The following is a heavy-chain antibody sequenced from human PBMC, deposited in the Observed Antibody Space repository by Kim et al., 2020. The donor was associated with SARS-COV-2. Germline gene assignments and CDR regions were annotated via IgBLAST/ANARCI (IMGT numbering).Heavy chain of an antibody. CDR1: GFTFSSYG. V-gene: IGHV3-33*01. J-gene: IGHJ3*02. CDR2: IWYDGSNK. D-gene: IGHD2-2*01. CDR3: ARDAMEDAFVI. Sequence: GGSLRLSCAASGFTFSSYGMHWVRQAPGKGLEWVAVIWYDGSNKYYADSVKGRFTISRDNSKNTLYLQMNSLRAEDTAVYYCARDAMEDAFVIWGQGTMVTVSS.